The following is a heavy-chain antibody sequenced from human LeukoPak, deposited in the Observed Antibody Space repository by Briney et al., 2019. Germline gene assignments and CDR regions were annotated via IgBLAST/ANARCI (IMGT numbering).Heavy chain of an antibody. V-gene: IGHV3-21*01. Sequence: GGSLRLSCAASGFTFSSYSMNWVRQAPGKGLEWVSSISTSSYIYYADSVKGRFTISRDNAKNSLYLQMNSLRAEDTAVYYCARDQWQWLGHFDYWGQGTLVTVSS. CDR2: ISTSSYI. D-gene: IGHD6-19*01. J-gene: IGHJ4*02. CDR3: ARDQWQWLGHFDY. CDR1: GFTFSSYS.